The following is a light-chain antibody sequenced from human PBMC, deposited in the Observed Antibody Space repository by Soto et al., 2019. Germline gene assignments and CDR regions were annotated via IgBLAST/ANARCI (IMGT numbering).Light chain of an antibody. J-gene: IGKJ5*01. Sequence: EIVLTQSPATLSLSPGQRASLSCRASQSVGYYLAWYQQKPGQAPRLLIYETSNRATGIPVRFSGSGSGTDFTLTINSLEPEDFGVYYCQQRTSSLITFGQGTRLEIE. CDR2: ETS. CDR3: QQRTSSLIT. CDR1: QSVGYY. V-gene: IGKV3-11*01.